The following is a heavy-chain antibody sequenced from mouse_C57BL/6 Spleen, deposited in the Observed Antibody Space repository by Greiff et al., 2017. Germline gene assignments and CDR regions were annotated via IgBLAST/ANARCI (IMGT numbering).Heavy chain of an antibody. CDR1: GFTFSSYA. CDR3: ARESPPYDSYAMDD. CDR2: ISDGGSYT. V-gene: IGHV5-4*01. Sequence: EVQGVESGGGLVKPGGSLKLSCAASGFTFSSYAMSWVRQTPEKRLEWVATISDGGSYTYYPDNVKGRFTISRDNAKNNLYLQMSHLKSEDTAMYYCARESPPYDSYAMDDWGQGASVTVSS. J-gene: IGHJ4*01.